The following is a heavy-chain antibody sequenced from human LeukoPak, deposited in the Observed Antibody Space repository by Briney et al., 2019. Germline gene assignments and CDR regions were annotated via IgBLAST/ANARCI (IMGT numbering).Heavy chain of an antibody. CDR1: GGSFRGYY. V-gene: IGHV4-34*01. CDR3: ASSGWYRGY. CDR2: INHSGST. J-gene: IGHJ4*02. D-gene: IGHD6-19*01. Sequence: SETLSLTCAVYGGSFRGYYWSWIRQPPGKGLEWIGEINHSGSTTYNPYLKSRVTISVDTSKNQFSLKVTSVTAADTAVYYCASSGWYRGYWGQGTLVTVSS.